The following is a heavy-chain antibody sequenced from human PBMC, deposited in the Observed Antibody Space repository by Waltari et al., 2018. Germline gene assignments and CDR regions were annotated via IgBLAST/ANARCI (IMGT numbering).Heavy chain of an antibody. D-gene: IGHD3-22*01. Sequence: EVQLVESGGGLVKPGGSLRLSCSASGFTFSSYTMNWARQAPGKGLEWVSSISSSSSYIYYADSVKGRFTISRDNAKNSLYLQMNSLRAEDTAVYYCARSSGYLPSDYWGQGTLVTVSS. CDR1: GFTFSSYT. V-gene: IGHV3-21*01. CDR3: ARSSGYLPSDY. J-gene: IGHJ4*02. CDR2: ISSSSSYI.